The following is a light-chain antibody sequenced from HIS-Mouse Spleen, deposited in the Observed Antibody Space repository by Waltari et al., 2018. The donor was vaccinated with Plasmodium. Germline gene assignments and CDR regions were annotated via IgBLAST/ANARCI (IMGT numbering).Light chain of an antibody. CDR1: SDINVGSYN. CDR2: YYSDSDK. CDR3: MIWPSNASGV. V-gene: IGLV5-37*01. Sequence: QPVLTQPPSSSASPGESARLTCTLPSDINVGSYNIYWYQQKTGSPPRYLLYYYSDSDKGQGSGVPSRFSGSKDASANTGSLLISGLQSEDEADYYCMIWPSNASGVFGGGTKLTVL. J-gene: IGLJ3*02.